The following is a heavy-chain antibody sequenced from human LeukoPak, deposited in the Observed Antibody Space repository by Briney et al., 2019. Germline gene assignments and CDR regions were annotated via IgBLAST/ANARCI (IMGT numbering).Heavy chain of an antibody. CDR3: AKPGRNSEYSYDPWYFDL. D-gene: IGHD5-18*01. J-gene: IGHJ2*01. CDR2: ISYDGSNK. V-gene: IGHV3-30*18. Sequence: GGSLRLSCAASGFTFSSYGMHWVRQAPGKGLEWVAIISYDGSNKYYADSVKGRFTISRDNSKNTLYLQMNNLRAEDTAVYYCAKPGRNSEYSYDPWYFDLWGRGTLVTVSS. CDR1: GFTFSSYG.